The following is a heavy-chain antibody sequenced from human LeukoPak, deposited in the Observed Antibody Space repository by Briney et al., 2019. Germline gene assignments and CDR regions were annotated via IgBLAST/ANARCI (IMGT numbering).Heavy chain of an antibody. D-gene: IGHD3-9*01. Sequence: SETLSLTCTVSGGSISSYYWSWIRQPPGKGLEWIGYIYYSGSTNYNPSLKSRVTISVDTSKNQFSLKLSSVTAADTAVYYCARVYDILTGSYYFDYWGQGTLVTVSS. V-gene: IGHV4-59*01. CDR3: ARVYDILTGSYYFDY. J-gene: IGHJ4*02. CDR1: GGSISSYY. CDR2: IYYSGST.